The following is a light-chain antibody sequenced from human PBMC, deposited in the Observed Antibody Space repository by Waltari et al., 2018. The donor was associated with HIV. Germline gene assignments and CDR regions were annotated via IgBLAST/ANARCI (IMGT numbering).Light chain of an antibody. CDR2: DNN. CDR1: SSNIGNNY. J-gene: IGLJ2*01. V-gene: IGLV1-51*01. CDR3: GTWDSSLSAGGV. Sequence: QSVLTQPPSVSAAPGQKVTISCSGSSSNIGNNYVSWYQQPPGTAPKLLIYDNNKRPSGIPDRFSGSKSGTSATLGSTGLQTGDEADYYCGTWDSSLSAGGVFGGGTKLTVL.